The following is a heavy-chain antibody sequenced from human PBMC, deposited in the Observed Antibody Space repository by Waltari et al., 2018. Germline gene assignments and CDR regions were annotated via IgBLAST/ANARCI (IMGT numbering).Heavy chain of an antibody. CDR1: GGSISSSSYY. J-gene: IGHJ4*02. Sequence: QLQLQESGPGLVKPSETLSLTCTVSGGSISSSSYYWGWIRQPPGKGLEWIGSIHYSGSTYYNPSLKSRVTISVDTSKNQFSLKLSSVTAADTAVYYCARLRGATGVSYWGQGTLVTVSS. CDR3: ARLRGATGVSY. CDR2: IHYSGST. D-gene: IGHD1-26*01. V-gene: IGHV4-39*01.